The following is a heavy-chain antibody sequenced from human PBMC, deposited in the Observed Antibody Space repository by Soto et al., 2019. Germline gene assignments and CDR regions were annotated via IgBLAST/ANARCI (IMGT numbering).Heavy chain of an antibody. V-gene: IGHV3-23*01. CDR2: ISGSGGST. J-gene: IGHJ4*02. D-gene: IGHD3-22*01. CDR3: AKDIVVVAAGYDGSGYPYYFDY. Sequence: GGSLRLSCAASGFTFSSYAMSWVRQAPGKGLEWVSAISGSGGSTYYADSVKGRFTISRDNSKNTLYLQMNSLRAEDTAVYYCAKDIVVVAAGYDGSGYPYYFDYWGQGTLVTVSS. CDR1: GFTFSSYA.